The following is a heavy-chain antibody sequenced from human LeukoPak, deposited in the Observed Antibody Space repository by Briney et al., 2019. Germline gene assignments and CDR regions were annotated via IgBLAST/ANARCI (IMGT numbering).Heavy chain of an antibody. V-gene: IGHV3-74*01. CDR3: SRDSIEDNYGDYVGDC. CDR2: INGDGSFT. CDR1: GFTFSRYW. D-gene: IGHD4-17*01. J-gene: IGHJ4*02. Sequence: GGSLRLSCEASGFTFSRYWMHWVRQAPGEGLVWVSRINGDGSFTNYADSVKGRFTTSRDNAKNTLYLQMNSLRDEDTAVYYCSRDSIEDNYGDYVGDCWGQGTLATVSS.